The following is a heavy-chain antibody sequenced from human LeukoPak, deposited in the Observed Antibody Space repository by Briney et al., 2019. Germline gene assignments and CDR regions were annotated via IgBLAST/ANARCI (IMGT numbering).Heavy chain of an antibody. D-gene: IGHD6-13*01. CDR3: ARVVEGVSSWPQNYYYYMDV. Sequence: ASVKVSCKASGYTFTSYGISWVRQAPGQGLEWMGWISAYNGNTNYAQKLQGRVTMTTDTSTSTAYMELRSLRSDDTAVYYCARVVEGVSSWPQNYYYYMDVWGKGTTVTVSS. J-gene: IGHJ6*03. V-gene: IGHV1-18*01. CDR2: ISAYNGNT. CDR1: GYTFTSYG.